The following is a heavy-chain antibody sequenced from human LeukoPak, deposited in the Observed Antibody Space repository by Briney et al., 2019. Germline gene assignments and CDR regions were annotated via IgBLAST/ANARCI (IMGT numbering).Heavy chain of an antibody. Sequence: KPSETLSLTCAVYGGSFSGYYWSWIRQPPGKGLEWIGEINHSGSTNYNPSLKSRVTISVDTSKNQFSLKLSSVTAADTAVYYCARATPGYSSPGYYYYMDVWGKGTTVTVSS. V-gene: IGHV4-34*01. CDR1: GGSFSGYY. CDR3: ARATPGYSSPGYYYYMDV. J-gene: IGHJ6*03. CDR2: INHSGST. D-gene: IGHD3-9*01.